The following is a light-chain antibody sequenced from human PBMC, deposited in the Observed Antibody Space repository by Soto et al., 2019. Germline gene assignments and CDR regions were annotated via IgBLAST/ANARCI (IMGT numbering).Light chain of an antibody. CDR3: QQYDSSSFT. J-gene: IGKJ2*01. CDR2: KTS. CDR1: QTISNW. V-gene: IGKV1-5*03. Sequence: DVQMTQSPSTLSASVGDRVTITCRASQTISNWLAWYQQKPGKAPKLLIYKTSTLESGVPSRFSGSGSGTEFTLTISSLQPDDFATYYRQQYDSSSFTFGQGTKLEIK.